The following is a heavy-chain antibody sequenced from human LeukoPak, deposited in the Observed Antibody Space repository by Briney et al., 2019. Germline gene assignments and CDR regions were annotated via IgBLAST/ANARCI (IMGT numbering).Heavy chain of an antibody. CDR2: ISYDGSNK. Sequence: GGSLRLSCAASGFTFSSYGMHWVRQAPGKGLEWVAVISYDGSNKYYADSVKGRFTISRDNSKNTLYLQMNSLRAEDTAVYYCARDGAYGDYWGGFDPWGQGTLVTVSS. J-gene: IGHJ5*02. CDR1: GFTFSSYG. CDR3: ARDGAYGDYWGGFDP. D-gene: IGHD4-17*01. V-gene: IGHV3-30*03.